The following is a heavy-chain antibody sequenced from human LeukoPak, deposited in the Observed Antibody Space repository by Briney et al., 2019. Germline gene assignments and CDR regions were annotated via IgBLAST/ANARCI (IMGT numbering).Heavy chain of an antibody. J-gene: IGHJ4*02. CDR3: AKVIHYGDSNDY. CDR1: GFTFSSYE. D-gene: IGHD4-17*01. CDR2: IRYDGSNK. Sequence: GGSLRLSCAASGFTFSSYEMNWVRQAPGKGLEWVAFIRYDGSNKYYADSVKGRFTISRDNSKNTLYLQMNSLRAEDTAVYYCAKVIHYGDSNDYWGQGTLVTVSS. V-gene: IGHV3-30*02.